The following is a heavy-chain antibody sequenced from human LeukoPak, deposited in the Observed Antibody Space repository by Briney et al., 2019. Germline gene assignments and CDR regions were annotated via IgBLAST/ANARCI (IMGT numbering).Heavy chain of an antibody. V-gene: IGHV3-23*01. CDR1: GFTFGSSA. CDR3: AKGSIGSWYYFDY. CDR2: FSRSGPDT. J-gene: IGHJ4*02. D-gene: IGHD6-13*01. Sequence: GGSLRLSCAASGFTFGSSAMSWVRQAPGKGPEWVSTFSRSGPDTYYADSVKGRFTIFRDNSKSTLYLQMNSLRAEDTAVYYCAKGSIGSWYYFDYWGQGTLVTVSS.